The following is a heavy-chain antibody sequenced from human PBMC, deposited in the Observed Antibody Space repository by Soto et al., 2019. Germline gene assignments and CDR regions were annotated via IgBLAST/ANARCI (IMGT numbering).Heavy chain of an antibody. Sequence: QALVQGFEWMGGIIPIFGTANYAQKFQGRVTITADESTSTAYMELSSLRSEDTAVYYCASGTALWFGEFDYWGQGTLVTVSS. D-gene: IGHD3-10*01. V-gene: IGHV1-69*01. J-gene: IGHJ4*02. CDR2: IIPIFGTA. CDR3: ASGTALWFGEFDY.